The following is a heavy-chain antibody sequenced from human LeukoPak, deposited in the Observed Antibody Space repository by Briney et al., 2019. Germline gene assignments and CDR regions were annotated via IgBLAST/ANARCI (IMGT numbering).Heavy chain of an antibody. J-gene: IGHJ1*01. CDR1: GFTFSSYW. CDR2: IKQDGSEK. V-gene: IGHV3-7*01. Sequence: PGGSLRLSCAASGFTFSSYWMSWVRQAPGKGLEWVANIKQDGSEKYYVDSVKGRFTISRDNAKNSLYLQMNSLRAEDTAVYYCARGSYSAAAGTSEYFQHWGQGTLVTASS. CDR3: ARGSYSAAAGTSEYFQH. D-gene: IGHD6-13*01.